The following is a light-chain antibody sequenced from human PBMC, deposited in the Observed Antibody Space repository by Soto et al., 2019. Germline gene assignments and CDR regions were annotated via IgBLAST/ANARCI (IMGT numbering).Light chain of an antibody. CDR3: QQYNNWPLT. Sequence: EIVMTQSPATLSVSPGARATLSCRASQSVSSKLAWYQQKPGQAPSLLIYGASTRATGIPARFSGSGSGTEFTLTISSLQSEDFAVYYCQQYNNWPLTFGGGTKVEIK. CDR1: QSVSSK. V-gene: IGKV3-15*01. CDR2: GAS. J-gene: IGKJ4*01.